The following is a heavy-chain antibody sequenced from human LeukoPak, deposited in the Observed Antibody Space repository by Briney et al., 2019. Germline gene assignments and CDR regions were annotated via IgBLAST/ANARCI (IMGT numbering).Heavy chain of an antibody. CDR3: ARAYSGYDPFDI. CDR2: VYYSGSG. J-gene: IGHJ4*02. CDR1: DDSIKSHF. D-gene: IGHD5-12*01. V-gene: IGHV4-59*11. Sequence: SETLSLTCTVSDDSIKSHFWTWIRQPPGKGLEWIGYVYYSGSGSSNPSLKSRLTMSVDTSKSQFSLKLSSVTAADTAVYYCARAYSGYDPFDIWGQGTRVTVSS.